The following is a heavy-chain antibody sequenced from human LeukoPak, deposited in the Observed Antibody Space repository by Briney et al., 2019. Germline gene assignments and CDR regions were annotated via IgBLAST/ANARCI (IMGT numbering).Heavy chain of an antibody. CDR2: ISSSSSTI. D-gene: IGHD6-13*01. CDR1: GFTFSSYS. CDR3: AAIAAAGRTLFDY. Sequence: GGSLRLSCAASGFTFSSYSMNWVRQAPGKGLEWVSYISSSSSTIYYADSVKGRFTIFRDNAKNSLYLQMNSLRAEDTAVYYCAAIAAAGRTLFDYWGQGTLVTVSS. J-gene: IGHJ4*02. V-gene: IGHV3-48*01.